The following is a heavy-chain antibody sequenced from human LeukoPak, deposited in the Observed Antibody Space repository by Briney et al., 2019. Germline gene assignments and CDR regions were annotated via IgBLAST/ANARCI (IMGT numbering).Heavy chain of an antibody. CDR2: IYHSGST. CDR1: GGSISSGDYY. D-gene: IGHD2-2*01. CDR3: ARQVPGVVPAAFNWFDP. Sequence: SQTLSLTCTVSGGSISSGDYYWGWIRQPPGKGLEWIGSIYHSGSTYYNPSLKSRVTISVDTSKNQFSLKLSSVTAADTAVYYCARQVPGVVPAAFNWFDPWGQGTLVTVSS. V-gene: IGHV4-39*01. J-gene: IGHJ5*02.